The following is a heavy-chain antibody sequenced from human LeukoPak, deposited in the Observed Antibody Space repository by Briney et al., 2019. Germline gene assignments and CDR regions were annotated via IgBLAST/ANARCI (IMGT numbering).Heavy chain of an antibody. CDR2: IYTYESP. Sequence: PSETLSLTCTVSGGSISSSSYYWSWIRQPAGKGLEWIGRIYTYESPNYNPSLKSRVTISVDTSKNQFSLKLTSVTAADTAVYFCARAPGGRRAYYMDVWGKGTTVTISS. V-gene: IGHV4-61*02. CDR3: ARAPGGRRAYYMDV. J-gene: IGHJ6*03. CDR1: GGSISSSSYY. D-gene: IGHD3-16*01.